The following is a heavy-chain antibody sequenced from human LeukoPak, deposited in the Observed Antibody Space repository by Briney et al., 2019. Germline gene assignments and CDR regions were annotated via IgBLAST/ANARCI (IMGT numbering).Heavy chain of an antibody. J-gene: IGHJ3*02. CDR3: ARGKTAFDI. V-gene: IGHV4-4*02. CDR2: IYDSGAT. Sequence: SETLSLTCAVSGGSISSSSSICWTWVRQPPGKGLEWIGEIYDSGATNYNPSLKSRVTISVDTSKNQFSLKLSSVTAADTAVYYCARGKTAFDIWGQGTMVTVSS. CDR1: GGSISSSSSIC.